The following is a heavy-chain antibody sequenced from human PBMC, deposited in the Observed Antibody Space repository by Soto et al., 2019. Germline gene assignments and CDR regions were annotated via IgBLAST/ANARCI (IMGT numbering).Heavy chain of an antibody. CDR2: INPSGGST. V-gene: IGHV1-46*01. Sequence: ASVKVSCKASGYTFTSYYMHCVRQAPRQVLEWMGIINPSGGSTSYPQEFQGRVTMTRDTSTSTVYMELSSLRSEDTAVYYCATSSSGWYSSFDYWGQGTLVTVSS. CDR3: ATSSSGWYSSFDY. CDR1: GYTFTSYY. D-gene: IGHD6-19*01. J-gene: IGHJ4*02.